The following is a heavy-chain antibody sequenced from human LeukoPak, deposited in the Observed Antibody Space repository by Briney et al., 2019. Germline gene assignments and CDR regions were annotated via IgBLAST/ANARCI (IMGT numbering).Heavy chain of an antibody. CDR1: GFTFSSYA. CDR2: ISYDGSNK. CDR3: ARGRPTGITIFGVVIQNWFDP. Sequence: PGRSLRLSCAASGFTFSSYAMHWVRQAPGKGLEWVAVISYDGSNKYYADSVKGRFTISRDNSKNTLYLQMNSLRAEDTAVYYCARGRPTGITIFGVVIQNWFDPWGRGTLVTVSS. V-gene: IGHV3-30-3*01. D-gene: IGHD3-3*01. J-gene: IGHJ5*02.